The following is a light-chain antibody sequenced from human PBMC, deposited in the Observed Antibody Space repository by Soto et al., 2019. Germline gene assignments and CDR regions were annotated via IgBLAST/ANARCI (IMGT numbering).Light chain of an antibody. CDR3: QQGHNWPLT. J-gene: IGKJ2*01. CDR2: GAS. V-gene: IGKV3-15*01. Sequence: EIVMTQSPATLSLSPGERAALSCRASQGISSELAWYQQKPGQPPRLLIYGASTRATGVPARFTSSGSGSDFTLTISGLQSEDFAVYYCQQGHNWPLTFGQGPRLEI. CDR1: QGISSE.